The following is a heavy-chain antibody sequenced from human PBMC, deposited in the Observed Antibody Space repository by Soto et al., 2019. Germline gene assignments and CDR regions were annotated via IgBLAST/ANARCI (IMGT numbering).Heavy chain of an antibody. CDR3: ARDLGGWPDY. CDR1: GYTFTSYA. CDR2: INAGNGNT. D-gene: IGHD6-19*01. J-gene: IGHJ4*02. Sequence: QVQLVQSGAEVKKPGASVKVSCKTSGYTFTSYAMHWVRQAPGQGLEWMGWINAGNGNTKYSQKFEGRVTITIDTSASTADMELSSLRSEDTAIYYCARDLGGWPDYWGQGTLVTVSS. V-gene: IGHV1-3*01.